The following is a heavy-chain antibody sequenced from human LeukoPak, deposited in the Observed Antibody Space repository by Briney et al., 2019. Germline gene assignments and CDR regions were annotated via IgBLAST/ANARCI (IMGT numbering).Heavy chain of an antibody. J-gene: IGHJ5*02. Sequence: SETLSLTCTVSGGSISSGSYYWGWIRQPPGKGLEWIESIYYSGSTYYNPSLKSRVTISVDTSKNQFSLKLSSVTAADTAMYYCARHSGRDWLLGWFDLWGQGTLVTVSS. CDR2: IYYSGST. V-gene: IGHV4-39*01. CDR1: GGSISSGSYY. D-gene: IGHD3/OR15-3a*01. CDR3: ARHSGRDWLLGWFDL.